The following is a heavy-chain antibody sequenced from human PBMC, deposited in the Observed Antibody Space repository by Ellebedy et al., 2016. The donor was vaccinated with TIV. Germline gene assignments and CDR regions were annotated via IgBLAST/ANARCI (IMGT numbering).Heavy chain of an antibody. D-gene: IGHD7-27*01. Sequence: ETLSLTCASSGFSFSSYSMNWVRQAPGKGLEWVSYISGSTITTYYADSVKGRFTISRDNAKNSLYLQMNSLRAEDTAVYYCARDMAWGNERIIDAFDIWGQGTVVTVSS. CDR3: ARDMAWGNERIIDAFDI. CDR2: ISGSTITT. J-gene: IGHJ3*02. CDR1: GFSFSSYS. V-gene: IGHV3-48*04.